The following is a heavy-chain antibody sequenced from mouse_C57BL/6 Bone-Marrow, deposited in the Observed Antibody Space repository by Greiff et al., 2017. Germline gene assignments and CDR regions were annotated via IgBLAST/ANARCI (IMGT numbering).Heavy chain of an antibody. Sequence: VQLQQSGAELVRPGASVKLSCTASGFNIKDYYMHWVKQRPEQGLEWIGRIDPEDGDTEYAPKFQGKATMTANTSSNAAYLQPSSLTSEDTAIYYCTTIRYYSNSAWFAYWGQGTLVTVSA. J-gene: IGHJ3*01. CDR3: TTIRYYSNSAWFAY. D-gene: IGHD2-5*01. V-gene: IGHV14-1*01. CDR1: GFNIKDYY. CDR2: IDPEDGDT.